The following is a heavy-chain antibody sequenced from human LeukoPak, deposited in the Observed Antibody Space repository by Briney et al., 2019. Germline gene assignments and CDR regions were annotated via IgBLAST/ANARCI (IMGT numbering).Heavy chain of an antibody. CDR2: INYNGSIT. Sequence: GSLRLSCATSGFTFVDYGLSWVRQAPGKGLEWLCAINYNGSITDYADSVKGRFTISSDNAKNSPYLRMNSLRAEDTAMYYCARDRLGPSFSVSHFDLWGKGTLVTVSS. D-gene: IGHD3-3*02. J-gene: IGHJ4*02. CDR3: ARDRLGPSFSVSHFDL. CDR1: GFTFVDYG. V-gene: IGHV3-20*04.